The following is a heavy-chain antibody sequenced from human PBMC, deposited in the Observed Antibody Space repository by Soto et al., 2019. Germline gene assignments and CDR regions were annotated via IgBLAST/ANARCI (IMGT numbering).Heavy chain of an antibody. J-gene: IGHJ4*02. D-gene: IGHD3-22*01. CDR1: GGSISSDY. V-gene: IGHV4-4*07. Sequence: SETLSLTCTVSGGSISSDYWSWIRQPAGKGLEWIGRIYISENTHYNPSLRSRVSMSLDTSKNQFSLKLSSVTAADTAVYYCARSPNYYDSSGYYYWGQGTLVTVSS. CDR3: ARSPNYYDSSGYYY. CDR2: IYISENT.